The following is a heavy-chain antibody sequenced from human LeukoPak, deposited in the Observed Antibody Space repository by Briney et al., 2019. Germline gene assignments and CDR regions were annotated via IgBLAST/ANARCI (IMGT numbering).Heavy chain of an antibody. CDR2: IYSGGST. J-gene: IGHJ4*02. V-gene: IGHV3-53*01. D-gene: IGHD1/OR15-1a*01. CDR1: GFIASSNY. Sequence: GGALRLSCVVSGFIASSNYMTWVRQAPGTGLEWISLIYSGGSTYYADSVMGRFTISRDNSKTTLFLQMNSLKAEDTAVYYCATGGRSGVALEQWGQGTLVTASA. CDR3: ATGGRSGVALEQ.